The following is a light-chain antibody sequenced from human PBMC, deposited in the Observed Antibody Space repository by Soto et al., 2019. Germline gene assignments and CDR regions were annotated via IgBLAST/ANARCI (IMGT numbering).Light chain of an antibody. CDR2: RND. J-gene: IGLJ3*02. Sequence: QSVLTQPPSASGTPGQRVTLSCSGSSSNIGSNYIYWYQQLPGTAPKHLIYRNDQRPSGVPDRFSGSKSGTSGSLAISGLRPEDEADYYCAAWDDSLGAGVFGAGTQLTVL. CDR3: AAWDDSLGAGV. CDR1: SSNIGSNY. V-gene: IGLV1-47*01.